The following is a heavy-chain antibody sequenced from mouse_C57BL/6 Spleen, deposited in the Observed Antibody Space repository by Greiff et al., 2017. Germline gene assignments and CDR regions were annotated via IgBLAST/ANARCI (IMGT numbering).Heavy chain of an antibody. J-gene: IGHJ3*01. Sequence: EVKLQESGPVLVKPGASVKMSCKASGYTFTDYYMNWVKQSHGKSLEWIGVINPYNGGTSYNQKFKGKATLTVDKSSSTAYMELNSLTSEDSAVYYCARVGLADYYGSSPFAYWGQGTLVTVSA. V-gene: IGHV1-19*01. CDR2: INPYNGGT. CDR1: GYTFTDYY. D-gene: IGHD1-1*01. CDR3: ARVGLADYYGSSPFAY.